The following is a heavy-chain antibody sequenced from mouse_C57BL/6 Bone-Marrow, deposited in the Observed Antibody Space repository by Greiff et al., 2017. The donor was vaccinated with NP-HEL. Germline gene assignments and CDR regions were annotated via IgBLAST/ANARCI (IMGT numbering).Heavy chain of an antibody. CDR1: GFSLTSYA. CDR2: IWTGGGT. V-gene: IGHV2-9-1*01. Sequence: VKLMESGPGLVAPSQSLSITCTVSGFSLTSYAISWVRQPPGKGLEWLGVIWTGGGTNYNSALKSRLSISKDNSKSQVFLKMNSLQTDDTARYYCAGNLCGSSRYWYVDVWGTGTTVTVSS. D-gene: IGHD1-1*01. J-gene: IGHJ1*03. CDR3: AGNLCGSSRYWYVDV.